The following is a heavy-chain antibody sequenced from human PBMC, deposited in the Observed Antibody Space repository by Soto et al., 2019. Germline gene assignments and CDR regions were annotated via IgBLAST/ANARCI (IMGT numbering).Heavy chain of an antibody. CDR1: GFNFDNYG. D-gene: IGHD3-10*01. Sequence: GGSLRLSCQASGFNFDNYGMHWVRQAPGKGLEWVAVITYDGSFQYYADSVKGRFTISRDNSKNTLSLHLNTLKPEDTAVYYCATGGPMVRENWFDPWGQGTLVTVSS. CDR3: ATGGPMVRENWFDP. CDR2: ITYDGSFQ. J-gene: IGHJ5*02. V-gene: IGHV3-30*03.